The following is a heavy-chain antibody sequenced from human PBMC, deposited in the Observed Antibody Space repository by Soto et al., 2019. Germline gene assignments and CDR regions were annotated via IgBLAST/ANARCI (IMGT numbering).Heavy chain of an antibody. V-gene: IGHV4-39*01. CDR1: GDSIRSSSY. Sequence: PSETLSLTCTVPGDSIRSSSYWGWIRQPPGKGLEWIGSIYSTGNTYYNPSLNSQVTISVDTSKNQFSLNVISVTAADTAVYYCRRSSRYSTDVWGQGTTVTVSS. D-gene: IGHD6-13*01. J-gene: IGHJ6*02. CDR3: RRSSRYSTDV. CDR2: IYSTGNT.